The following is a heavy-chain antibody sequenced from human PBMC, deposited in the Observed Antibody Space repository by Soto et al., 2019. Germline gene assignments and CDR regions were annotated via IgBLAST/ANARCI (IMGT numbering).Heavy chain of an antibody. V-gene: IGHV1-2*02. J-gene: IGHJ6*02. D-gene: IGHD3-3*01. CDR1: GYTFTGYY. Sequence: SVKVSCKASGYTFTGYYMHWVRQAPGQGLEWMGWINPNSGGTNYAQKFQGRVTMTRDTSISTAYMELSRLRSDDTAVYYCARDEKRITIFGVVTHYGMDVWGQRTTVTVSS. CDR3: ARDEKRITIFGVVTHYGMDV. CDR2: INPNSGGT.